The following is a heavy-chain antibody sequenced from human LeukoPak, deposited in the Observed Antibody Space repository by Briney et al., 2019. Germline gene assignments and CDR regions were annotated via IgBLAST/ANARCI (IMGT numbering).Heavy chain of an antibody. Sequence: GGSLRLSCAASGFTFSSYAMSWVRQAPGKGLEWVSAISGSSGNTYYADSVKGRFTISRDSSKNTLYLQMNNLRAEDTALYYCAKDFDSYYDSTGYGASFSYWGQGTLVTVSS. CDR1: GFTFSSYA. CDR3: AKDFDSYYDSTGYGASFSY. CDR2: ISGSSGNT. J-gene: IGHJ4*02. D-gene: IGHD3-22*01. V-gene: IGHV3-23*01.